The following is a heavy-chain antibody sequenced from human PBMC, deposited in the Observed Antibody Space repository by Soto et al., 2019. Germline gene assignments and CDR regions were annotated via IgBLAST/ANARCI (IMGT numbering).Heavy chain of an antibody. D-gene: IGHD5-12*01. CDR3: ARSRDGYNLNPIDQ. CDR1: TGSTNSFY. V-gene: IGHV4-59*01. J-gene: IGHJ4*02. CDR2: FFYTGST. Sequence: QVQLQVSGPGLVKPSATLSLSCTVSTGSTNSFYWSWIRQPPGKGLQWLGYFFYTGSTNHNPSLKSRVTISLDMSSNQFSLRLSSVTAPDTAMYYCARSRDGYNLNPIDQWGQGLLVTVSS.